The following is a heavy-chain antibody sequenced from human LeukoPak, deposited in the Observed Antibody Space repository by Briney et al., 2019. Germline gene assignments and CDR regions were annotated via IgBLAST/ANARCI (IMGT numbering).Heavy chain of an antibody. J-gene: IGHJ4*02. V-gene: IGHV3-7*01. CDR3: ARGTDHSGWYSTNYYFDY. D-gene: IGHD6-19*01. CDR1: GFTFSSYW. Sequence: GGSLRLSCAASGFTFSSYWMSWVRQAPGKGLEWVANIKQDGSEKYYVDSVKGRFTISRDNAKNSLYLQMNSLRAEDTAVYYCARGTDHSGWYSTNYYFDYWGQGTLVTVSS. CDR2: IKQDGSEK.